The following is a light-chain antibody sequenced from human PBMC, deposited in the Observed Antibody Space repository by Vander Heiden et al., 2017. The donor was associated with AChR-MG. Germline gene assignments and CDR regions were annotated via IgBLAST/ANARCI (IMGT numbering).Light chain of an antibody. V-gene: IGKV1-39*01. Sequence: DIQMTQSPSSLSASVGDRVTITCRASQTINKYLSWYHQKPGRAPKLLIYSASTLHTGVPSRFSGSGSGTDFTLTISSLQPEDFATYYCQQSYSTPWTFGQGTKVEIK. J-gene: IGKJ1*01. CDR3: QQSYSTPWT. CDR1: QTINKY. CDR2: SAS.